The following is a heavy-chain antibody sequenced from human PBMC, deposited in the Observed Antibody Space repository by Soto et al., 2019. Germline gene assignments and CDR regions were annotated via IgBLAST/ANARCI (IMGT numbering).Heavy chain of an antibody. CDR1: GGSISSGDYY. J-gene: IGHJ5*02. D-gene: IGHD4-17*01. CDR2: IYYSGST. V-gene: IGHV4-30-4*08. CDR3: AREVWATVVYNWFDP. Sequence: SETLSLTCTVSGGSISSGDYYWSWVRQPPGKGLEWIGYIYYSGSTYYNPSLKSRVTISVDTSKNQFSLKLSSVTAADTAVYYCAREVWATVVYNWFDPWGQGTLVTVSS.